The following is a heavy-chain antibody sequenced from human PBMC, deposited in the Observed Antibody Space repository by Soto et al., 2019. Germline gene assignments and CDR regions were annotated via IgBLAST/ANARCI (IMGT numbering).Heavy chain of an antibody. CDR2: MYNTGST. D-gene: IGHD6-13*01. Sequence: PSETLSLTCTVSGGSISGYYWSWIRQPPGKGLEWIGYMYNTGSTVYNPSFKSRVTISVDTSKSQFSLRPNSVTAEDTAEYYCARAPAAAGNYYYNGLDVWGQGTTVTVS. V-gene: IGHV4-59*12. CDR1: GGSISGYY. CDR3: ARAPAAAGNYYYNGLDV. J-gene: IGHJ6*02.